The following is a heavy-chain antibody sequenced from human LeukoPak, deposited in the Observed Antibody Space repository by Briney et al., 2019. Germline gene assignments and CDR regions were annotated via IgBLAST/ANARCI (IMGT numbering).Heavy chain of an antibody. J-gene: IGHJ4*02. D-gene: IGHD3-3*01. V-gene: IGHV4-34*01. Sequence: SETLSLTCAVYGGSFSGYYWSWIRQPPGKGLEWIGEINHSGSTNYNPSLKSRVTISVDTSKNQFPLKLSSVTAADTAVYYCAKTDYDFWSGYPFDYWGQGTLVTVSA. CDR2: INHSGST. CDR3: AKTDYDFWSGYPFDY. CDR1: GGSFSGYY.